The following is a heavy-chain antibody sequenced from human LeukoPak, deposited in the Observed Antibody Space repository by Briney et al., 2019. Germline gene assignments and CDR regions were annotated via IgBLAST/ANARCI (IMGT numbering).Heavy chain of an antibody. CDR1: GFTFSSYS. D-gene: IGHD2-2*02. CDR3: ARDSLYCSRTNCYTDFDY. V-gene: IGHV3-21*01. Sequence: GGSLRLSCAASGFTFSSYSMNWVRQAPGKGLEWVSSISNNFYIYYADSLKGRFTISRDNAKKSLYLQMNSLRADDTAVYYCARDSLYCSRTNCYTDFDYWGQGTLVTVSS. CDR2: ISNNFYI. J-gene: IGHJ4*02.